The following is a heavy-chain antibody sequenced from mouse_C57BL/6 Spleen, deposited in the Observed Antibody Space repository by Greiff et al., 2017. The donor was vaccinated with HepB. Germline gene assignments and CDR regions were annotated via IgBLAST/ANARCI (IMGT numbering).Heavy chain of an antibody. V-gene: IGHV1-81*01. J-gene: IGHJ1*03. D-gene: IGHD1-1*01. CDR2: IYPRSGYT. Sequence: QVQLQQSGAELVRPGASVKLSCKASGYTFTSYGMSWVKQSTGQGLEWIGEIYPRSGYTYYNEKFKGKATLTADKSSSTAYMELRSLTSEDSAVYFCARPLCYYGSSYWYFDVWGTGTTVTVSS. CDR3: ARPLCYYGSSYWYFDV. CDR1: GYTFTSYG.